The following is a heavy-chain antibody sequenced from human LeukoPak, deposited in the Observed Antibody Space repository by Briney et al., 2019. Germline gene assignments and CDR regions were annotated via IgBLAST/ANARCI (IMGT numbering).Heavy chain of an antibody. Sequence: GSLRLSCVASGFPFSSYWMTWVRQAPGKGLEWIGYIYYSGSTNYNPSLKSRLTISVDTSKNQFSLKLSSVTAADTAVYYCARDRDIGTYYYYYGMDVWGQGTTVTVSS. CDR3: ARDRDIGTYYYYYGMDV. J-gene: IGHJ6*02. CDR2: IYYSGST. V-gene: IGHV4-59*01. D-gene: IGHD1-26*01. CDR1: GFPFSSYW.